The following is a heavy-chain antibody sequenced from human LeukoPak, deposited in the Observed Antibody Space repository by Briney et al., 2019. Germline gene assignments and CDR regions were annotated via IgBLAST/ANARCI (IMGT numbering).Heavy chain of an antibody. CDR1: GFTFSSYS. CDR2: ISSSSSYI. J-gene: IGHJ4*02. D-gene: IGHD6-6*01. Sequence: GGSLRLSCAASGFTFSSYSMNWVRQAPGKGLEWVSSISSSSSYIYYADSVKGQFTISRDNAKNSLYLQMNSLRAEDTAVYYCAREPIRRSIANYFDYWGQGTLVTVSS. CDR3: AREPIRRSIANYFDY. V-gene: IGHV3-21*01.